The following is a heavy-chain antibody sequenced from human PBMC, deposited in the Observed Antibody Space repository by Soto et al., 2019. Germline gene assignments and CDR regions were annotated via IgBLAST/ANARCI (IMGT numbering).Heavy chain of an antibody. CDR3: AKSLQYSSSWYRAAYYYYGMDV. CDR1: GFTFSSYG. D-gene: IGHD6-13*01. CDR2: ISYDGSNK. J-gene: IGHJ6*02. V-gene: IGHV3-30*18. Sequence: GGSLRLSCAASGFTFSSYGMHWVRQAPGKGLEWVAVISYDGSNKYYADSVKGRFTISRDNSKNTLYLQMNSLRAEDTAVYYCAKSLQYSSSWYRAAYYYYGMDVWGQGTTVTVSS.